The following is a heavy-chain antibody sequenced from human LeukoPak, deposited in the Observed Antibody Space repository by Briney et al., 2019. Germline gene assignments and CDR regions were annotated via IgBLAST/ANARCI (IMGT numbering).Heavy chain of an antibody. CDR2: MNPSSGNT. J-gene: IGHJ5*02. CDR3: AREDLRMTTVTKAGNWFDP. Sequence: ASVKVSCKASGYTFTSYDINWVRQATGQGLEWMGWMNPSSGNTGYAQKFQGRVTMTRNTSISTAYMELSSLRSEDTAVYYCAREDLRMTTVTKAGNWFDPWGQGTLVTVSS. V-gene: IGHV1-8*01. D-gene: IGHD4-17*01. CDR1: GYTFTSYD.